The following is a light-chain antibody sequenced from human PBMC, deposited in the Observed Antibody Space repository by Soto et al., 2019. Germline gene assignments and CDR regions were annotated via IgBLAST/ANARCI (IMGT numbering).Light chain of an antibody. CDR1: SSDVGGYNY. J-gene: IGLJ2*01. Sequence: QSVLTQPPSASGSPGQSVTISCTGTSSDVGGYNYVSWYQHHPGKAPKLIIYEVSYRPSGVSNRFSASKSGNTASLTISGLQAEDEADYYCSSYTSTTTRFGGGTKLTVL. V-gene: IGLV2-14*01. CDR3: SSYTSTTTR. CDR2: EVS.